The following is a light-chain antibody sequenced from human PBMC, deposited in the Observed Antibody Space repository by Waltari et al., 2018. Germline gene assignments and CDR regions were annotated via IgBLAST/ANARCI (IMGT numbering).Light chain of an antibody. V-gene: IGKV3-20*01. CDR2: DAS. CDR3: QKYGSLPAT. J-gene: IGKJ1*01. CDR1: QSISRF. Sequence: DIFLPQSPGPLSLSQGEGATLSCRASQSISRFLAWYQQKPGQAPRLLIYDASTRATGIPDRFSGSGSGTDFSLTISRLEPEDFAVYYCQKYGSLPATFGQGTKVEIK.